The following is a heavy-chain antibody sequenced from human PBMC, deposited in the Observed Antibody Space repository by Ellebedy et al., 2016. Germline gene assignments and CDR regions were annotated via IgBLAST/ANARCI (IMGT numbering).Heavy chain of an antibody. Sequence: GESLKISCAASGFTFSSYGMHWVRQAPGKGLEWVAVIWYDGSDKYYADSVKGRFTISRDNSQNTLYLQMDRLRAEDTAVYYCARGGPSYWYFDLWGRGALVTVSS. CDR2: IWYDGSDK. J-gene: IGHJ2*01. V-gene: IGHV3-33*01. CDR1: GFTFSSYG. CDR3: ARGGPSYWYFDL.